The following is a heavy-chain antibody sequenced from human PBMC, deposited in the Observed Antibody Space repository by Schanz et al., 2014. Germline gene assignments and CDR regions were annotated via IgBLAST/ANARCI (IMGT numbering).Heavy chain of an antibody. CDR2: ISGSGSST. V-gene: IGHV3-23*04. D-gene: IGHD3-10*01. CDR3: AKGKSEVRGIILDY. Sequence: VQLVESGGVVVQPGGSLRLSCAGSGFTFDDYTMHWVRQPPGKGLEWVSAISGSGSSTYYADSVKGRVTISRDNSRNTLFLQMRNLRADDTALYYCAKGKSEVRGIILDYWGQGTMVVVSS. J-gene: IGHJ4*02. CDR1: GFTFDDYT.